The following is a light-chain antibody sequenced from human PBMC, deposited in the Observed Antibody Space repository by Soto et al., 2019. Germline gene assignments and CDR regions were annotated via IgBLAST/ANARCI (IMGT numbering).Light chain of an antibody. CDR3: QQYYTTPWT. Sequence: DIVLTQSPDSLAVSLVERATINFKPNHIVLYSSNNKNYLAWYQQKPGQPPRALIYWASSRASGVPDRFSGSGSGTDFTLTISSLQAEDVAVYYCQQYYTTPWTFGQGTKVDIK. CDR2: WAS. J-gene: IGKJ1*01. V-gene: IGKV4-1*01. CDR1: HIVLYSSNNKNY.